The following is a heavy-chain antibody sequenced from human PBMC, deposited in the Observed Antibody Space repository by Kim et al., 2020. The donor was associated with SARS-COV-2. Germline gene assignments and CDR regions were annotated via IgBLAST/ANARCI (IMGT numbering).Heavy chain of an antibody. J-gene: IGHJ4*02. CDR3: SRDLQGLRPTDY. V-gene: IGHV1-2*06. Sequence: ASVKVSCKASGYTFTGHYMHWVRQAPGQGLEWMGRINPNTGDTNYAQKFQGRVTMIRDTSISTAYMALNRLKSDDTAVYYCSRDLQGLRPTDYRGQGTLV. CDR2: INPNTGDT. CDR1: GYTFTGHY. D-gene: IGHD6-25*01.